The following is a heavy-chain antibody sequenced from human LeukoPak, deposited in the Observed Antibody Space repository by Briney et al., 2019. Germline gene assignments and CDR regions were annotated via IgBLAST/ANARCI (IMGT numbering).Heavy chain of an antibody. J-gene: IGHJ4*02. V-gene: IGHV3-9*01. CDR3: PKSGGELGGFDY. D-gene: IGHD1-26*01. CDR1: GFTFDDYT. CDR2: ISWNSGSI. Sequence: PGRSLRLSCAASGFTFDDYTMQWVRQAPGKGLEWVSGISWNSGSIGYADSVKGRFTISRDNAKNSLYLQMNSLRAEDTALYYCPKSGGELGGFDYWGQGTLVTVSS.